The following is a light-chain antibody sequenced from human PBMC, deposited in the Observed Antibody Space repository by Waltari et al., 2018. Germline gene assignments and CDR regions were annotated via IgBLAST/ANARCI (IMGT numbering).Light chain of an antibody. CDR2: WAS. V-gene: IGKV4-1*01. CDR3: QQYYNTPLT. J-gene: IGKJ4*01. Sequence: DIVMTQSPESLAVSLGERATISCKTSESVLYSSHNKNHLAWYQQKPGLPPRLLLYWASTRESGVPDRFIGSGSETDFTLTVTSLQAEDVAVYYCQQYYNTPLTFGGGTKVEVK. CDR1: ESVLYSSHNKNH.